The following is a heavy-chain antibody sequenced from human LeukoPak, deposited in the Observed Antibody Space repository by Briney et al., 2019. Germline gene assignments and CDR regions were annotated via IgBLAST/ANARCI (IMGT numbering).Heavy chain of an antibody. D-gene: IGHD2-2*02. V-gene: IGHV1-69*05. J-gene: IGHJ6*03. Sequence: GASVKVSCKASGGTFSSYAISWVRQAPGQGLEWMGGIIPIFGTANYAQKFQGRVTITTDESTSTAYMELSSLRSEDTAVYYCARAPLGYCSSTSCYTLGEIPNYYYYYMDVWGKGTTVTVSS. CDR3: ARAPLGYCSSTSCYTLGEIPNYYYYYMDV. CDR2: IIPIFGTA. CDR1: GGTFSSYA.